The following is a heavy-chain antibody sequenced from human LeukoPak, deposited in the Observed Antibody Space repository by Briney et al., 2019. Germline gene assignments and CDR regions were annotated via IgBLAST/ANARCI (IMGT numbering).Heavy chain of an antibody. CDR2: ISSSGSTI. D-gene: IGHD3-16*02. CDR3: ASQRLTVWGSYRYLDY. J-gene: IGHJ4*02. V-gene: IGHV3-11*01. Sequence: GGSLRLSCAASGFTVSSNYMSWVRQAPGKGLEWVSYISSSGSTIYYADSVKGRFTISRDNAKNSLYLQMNSLRAEDTAVYYCASQRLTVWGSYRYLDYWGQGTLVTVSS. CDR1: GFTVSSNY.